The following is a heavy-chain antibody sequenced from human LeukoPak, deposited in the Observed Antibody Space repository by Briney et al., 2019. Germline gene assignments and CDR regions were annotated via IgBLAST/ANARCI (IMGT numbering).Heavy chain of an antibody. CDR1: GFTFSNYA. Sequence: GGSLRLSCAASGFTFSNYAMSWVRQAPGKGLEWVSVIYSGGSTYYADSVKGRFTISRHNSKNTLYLQMNSLRAEDTAVYYCARGGGEAFDIWGQGTMVTVSS. CDR2: IYSGGST. D-gene: IGHD3-10*01. V-gene: IGHV3-53*04. J-gene: IGHJ3*02. CDR3: ARGGGEAFDI.